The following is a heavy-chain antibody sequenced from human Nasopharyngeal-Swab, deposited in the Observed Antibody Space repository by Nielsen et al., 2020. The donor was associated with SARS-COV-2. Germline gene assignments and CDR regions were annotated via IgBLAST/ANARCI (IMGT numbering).Heavy chain of an antibody. V-gene: IGHV3-23*01. D-gene: IGHD2/OR15-2a*01. CDR1: GFTFSSYV. CDR2: ISGGVAST. J-gene: IGHJ4*02. Sequence: GESLKISCAASGFTFSSYVMSWVRQAPGKGLEWVSAISGGVASTYYADSVKGRFTISRDNSKNTLSLQMNSLRAEDTAVYYCAKDLRGPYFFWGQGTLVTVSS. CDR3: AKDLRGPYFF.